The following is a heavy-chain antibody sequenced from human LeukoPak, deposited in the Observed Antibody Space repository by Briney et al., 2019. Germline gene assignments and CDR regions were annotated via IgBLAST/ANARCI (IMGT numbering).Heavy chain of an antibody. D-gene: IGHD2-15*01. CDR2: ISYDGSNK. CDR1: GFTFSTYG. CDR3: ARELCSGGSCLPDY. V-gene: IGHV3-30*19. Sequence: PGGSLRLSCAASGFTFSTYGFHWVRQAPGKGLEWVAVISYDGSNKYYADSVKGRFTISRDNSKNTLYLQMNSLRAEDTAVYYCARELCSGGSCLPDYWGQGTLVTVSS. J-gene: IGHJ4*02.